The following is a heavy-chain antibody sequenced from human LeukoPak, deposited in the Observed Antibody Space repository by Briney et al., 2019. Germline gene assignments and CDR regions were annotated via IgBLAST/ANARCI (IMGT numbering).Heavy chain of an antibody. Sequence: SETLSLTCAVYGGSFSGYYWSRIRQPPGKGLEWIGEINHSGSTNYNPSLKSRVTISVDTSKNQFSLKLSSVTAADTAVYYCARTVDGGWFDPWGQGTLVTVSS. D-gene: IGHD6-19*01. V-gene: IGHV4-34*01. J-gene: IGHJ5*02. CDR1: GGSFSGYY. CDR3: ARTVDGGWFDP. CDR2: INHSGST.